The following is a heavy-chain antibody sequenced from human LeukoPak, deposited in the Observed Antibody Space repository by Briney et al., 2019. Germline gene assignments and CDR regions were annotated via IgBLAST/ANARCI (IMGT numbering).Heavy chain of an antibody. D-gene: IGHD6-6*01. Sequence: GGSLRLSCAASGFTFSSYTMNWVRQAPGKGLEWVSSISSTSSYMYYADSMKGRFTISRDNAKTSLYLQMNSLRAEDTAVYFCARDHHRHSSSFDDYWGQGTLVTVSS. CDR3: ARDHHRHSSSFDDY. CDR2: ISSTSSYM. J-gene: IGHJ4*02. CDR1: GFTFSSYT. V-gene: IGHV3-21*01.